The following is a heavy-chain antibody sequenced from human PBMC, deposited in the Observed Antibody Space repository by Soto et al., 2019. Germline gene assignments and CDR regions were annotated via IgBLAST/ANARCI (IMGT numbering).Heavy chain of an antibody. Sequence: SVKVSGKASGFTFTSSAVQWVRQARGQRLEWIGWIVVGSGNTNYAQKFQERVTITRDMSTSTAYMELSSLRSEDTAVYYCAASEYSSSPHPYYYGMDVWGQGTTVTVSS. D-gene: IGHD6-6*01. CDR1: GFTFTSSA. J-gene: IGHJ6*02. CDR2: IVVGSGNT. V-gene: IGHV1-58*01. CDR3: AASEYSSSPHPYYYGMDV.